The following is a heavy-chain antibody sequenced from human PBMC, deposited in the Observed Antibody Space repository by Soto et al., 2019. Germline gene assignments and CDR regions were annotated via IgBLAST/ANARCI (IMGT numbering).Heavy chain of an antibody. D-gene: IGHD2-15*01. V-gene: IGHV4-39*07. CDR1: GGSISSSSYY. CDR2: IYHSGST. J-gene: IGHJ3*02. CDR3: ARLGFGCSGGSCYSTDAFDI. Sequence: SETLSLTCTVSGGSISSSSYYWGWIRQPPGKGLEWIGSIYHSGSTYYNPSLKSRVTISVDTSKNQFSLKLSSVTAADTAVYYCARLGFGCSGGSCYSTDAFDIWGQGTMVTVSS.